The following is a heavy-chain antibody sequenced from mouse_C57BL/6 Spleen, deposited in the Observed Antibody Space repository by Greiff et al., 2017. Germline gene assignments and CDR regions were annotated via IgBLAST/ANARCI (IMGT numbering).Heavy chain of an antibody. J-gene: IGHJ2*01. CDR2: ISYDGSN. Sequence: ESGPGLVKPSPSLSLNCSVTGYSNTSGYYWNWVRPFPGNKLEWMGYISYDGSNNYNPSLKNRISITRDTSKNQCFLKLNSVTTEDTATYYCASPFYYFDYWGQGTTLTVSS. CDR3: ASPFYYFDY. V-gene: IGHV3-6*01. CDR1: GYSNTSGYY.